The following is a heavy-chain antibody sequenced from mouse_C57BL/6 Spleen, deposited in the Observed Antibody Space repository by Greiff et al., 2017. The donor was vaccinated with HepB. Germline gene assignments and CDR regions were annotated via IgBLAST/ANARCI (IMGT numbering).Heavy chain of an antibody. CDR2: IRNKANGYTT. CDR1: GFTFTDYY. J-gene: IGHJ1*03. V-gene: IGHV7-3*01. D-gene: IGHD2-5*01. CDR3: ARSPYSNQTFDV. Sequence: EVKVVESGGGLVQPGGSLSLSCAASGFTFTDYYMSWVRQPPGKALEWLGFIRNKANGYTTEYSASVKGRFTISRDNSQSILYLQMNALRAEDSATYYCARSPYSNQTFDVWGTGTTVTVSS.